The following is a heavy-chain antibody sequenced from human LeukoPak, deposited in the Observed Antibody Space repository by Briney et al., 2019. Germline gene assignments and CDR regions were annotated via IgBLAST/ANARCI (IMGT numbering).Heavy chain of an antibody. CDR2: ISSSGSTI. Sequence: SGGSLRLSCAASGFTFSDYYMSWIRQAPGKGLEWVSYISSSGSTIYYADSVKGRFTISRDNAKNSLYLQMNSLRAEDTAVYYCARDRCGGDCYLGWFDPWGQGTLVTVSS. CDR3: ARDRCGGDCYLGWFDP. J-gene: IGHJ5*02. D-gene: IGHD2-21*02. CDR1: GFTFSDYY. V-gene: IGHV3-11*01.